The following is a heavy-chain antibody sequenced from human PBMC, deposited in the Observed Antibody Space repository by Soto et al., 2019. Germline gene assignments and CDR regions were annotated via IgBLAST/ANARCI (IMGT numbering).Heavy chain of an antibody. D-gene: IGHD3-16*01. CDR1: GFTLDNYW. V-gene: IGHV3-7*05. Sequence: GGSLRLSCAASGFTLDNYWMSWVRQAPGKGLEWVANIKGDGGEKHYVDSVRGRFTISRDNAKNSLYLQMNSLRAEDTAVYYCARAASWGRVWGQGTMVTVSS. J-gene: IGHJ3*01. CDR2: IKGDGGEK. CDR3: ARAASWGRV.